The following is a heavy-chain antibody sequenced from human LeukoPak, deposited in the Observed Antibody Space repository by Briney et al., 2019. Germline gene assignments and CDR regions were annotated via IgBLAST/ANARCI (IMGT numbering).Heavy chain of an antibody. Sequence: SDTLSLTRTVAGRSISSYYWSWIRQPPGKGIERIGYIYYSGSTNYNPSLKSRVTISVDTSKNQFSLKLSSVTAADTAVYYCALWSHDAFDIWGQGTMVTVSS. J-gene: IGHJ3*02. CDR1: GRSISSYY. V-gene: IGHV4-59*07. CDR2: IYYSGST. CDR3: ALWSHDAFDI. D-gene: IGHD2-21*01.